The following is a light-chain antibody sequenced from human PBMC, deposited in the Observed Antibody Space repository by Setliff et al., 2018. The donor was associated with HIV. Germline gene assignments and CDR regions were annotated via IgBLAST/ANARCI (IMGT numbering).Light chain of an antibody. CDR1: SSDVGGYDF. V-gene: IGLV2-14*03. CDR2: DVT. J-gene: IGLJ1*01. Sequence: QSALAQPASVSGSPGQSITISCIGTSSDVGGYDFVSWYQQCPGKAPKLIIFDVTERPSGVSHRFSGSKSGNTASLTISGLQTEDEADYFCASYRSPATYVFGMGTKVTVL. CDR3: ASYRSPATYV.